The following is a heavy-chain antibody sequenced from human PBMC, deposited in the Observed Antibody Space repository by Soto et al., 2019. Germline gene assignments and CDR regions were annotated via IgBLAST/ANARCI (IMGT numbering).Heavy chain of an antibody. D-gene: IGHD3-22*01. V-gene: IGHV1-18*01. CDR3: ARGYEGSAYFYPVGDGLDV. CDR1: GYSFANQA. Sequence: QVQLVQSGTEVKKPGASVKVSCKTSGYSFANQAINWVRQAPGQGLEWVGWISGRSGNSNYAETVRGRVTLTTDTSTCTAYLGLRALTTDATAVCYCARGYEGSAYFYPVGDGLDVWRQGPTVTVSS. CDR2: ISGRSGNS. J-gene: IGHJ6*02.